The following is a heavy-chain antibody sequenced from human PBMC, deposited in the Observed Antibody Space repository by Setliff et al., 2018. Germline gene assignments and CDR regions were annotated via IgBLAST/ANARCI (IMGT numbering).Heavy chain of an antibody. CDR2: IKQDGSDK. CDR3: ARWLRWSFDY. V-gene: IGHV3-7*03. J-gene: IGHJ4*02. D-gene: IGHD4-17*01. CDR1: GFTFSDHY. Sequence: QAGGSLRLSCVASGFTFSDHYMGWVRQAPGKGLEWVANIKQDGSDKYYVDSAKGRFTISRDNARNSLYLQMDSLRADDTAVYYCARWLRWSFDYWGQGTLVTVSS.